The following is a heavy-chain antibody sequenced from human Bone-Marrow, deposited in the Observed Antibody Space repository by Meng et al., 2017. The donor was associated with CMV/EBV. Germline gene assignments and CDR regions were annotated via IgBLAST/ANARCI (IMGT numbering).Heavy chain of an antibody. Sequence: SVKVSCKASGGTFNRYAFSWVRQAPGQGLEWMGGIIPMIDKAHYAQKFQGIVTITADKPTSTAYMELSSLKSDDTAVYYCASAMVRTVTTYYYYLYGLDVWGQGTTVTVSS. D-gene: IGHD3-10*01. CDR1: GGTFNRYA. CDR3: ASAMVRTVTTYYYYLYGLDV. CDR2: IIPMIDKA. J-gene: IGHJ6*02. V-gene: IGHV1-69*10.